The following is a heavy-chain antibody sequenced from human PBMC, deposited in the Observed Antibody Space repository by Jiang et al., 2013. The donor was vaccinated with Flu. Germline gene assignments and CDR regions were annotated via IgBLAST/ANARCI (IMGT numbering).Heavy chain of an antibody. CDR3: AHIGLVGYYFDY. CDR2: IYWDDDK. D-gene: IGHD6-19*01. Sequence: KPTQTLTLTCTFSGFSLSTSGVGVGWIRQPPGKALEWLALIYWDDDKRYSPSLKSRLTITKDTSKNQVVLTMTNMDPVDTATYYCAHIGLVGYYFDYWAREPWSPSPQ. CDR1: GFSLSTSGVG. V-gene: IGHV2-5*02. J-gene: IGHJ4*02.